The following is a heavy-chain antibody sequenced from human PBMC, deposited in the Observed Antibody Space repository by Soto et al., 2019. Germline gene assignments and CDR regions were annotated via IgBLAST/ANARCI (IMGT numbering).Heavy chain of an antibody. CDR3: ARVDILTVYGCMDV. J-gene: IGHJ6*02. V-gene: IGHV4-59*08. Sequence: SETLSLTCSVSGGSMSDFFWSWIRQSPERGLEWIGYVYYLGSTDYNPSLKSRVTISVDTSKRQFSLRLSSMTAADTAVYYCARVDILTVYGCMDVWGQGTTVTVSS. CDR2: VYYLGST. CDR1: GGSMSDFF. D-gene: IGHD3-9*01.